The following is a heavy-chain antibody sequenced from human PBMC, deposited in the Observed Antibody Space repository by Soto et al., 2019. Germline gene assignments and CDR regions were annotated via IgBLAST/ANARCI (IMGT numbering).Heavy chain of an antibody. V-gene: IGHV3-30*18. Sequence: HLGGSVRLSCAASGFTFSSYGMHWVRQGPGKGLEWVAVISYDGSNKYYADSVKGRFTISRDNSKNTLYLQMNSLRAEDTAVYYCAKDLYYYDSSGFPPQGDYYYYGMDVWGQGT. D-gene: IGHD3-22*01. CDR3: AKDLYYYDSSGFPPQGDYYYYGMDV. CDR2: ISYDGSNK. J-gene: IGHJ6*02. CDR1: GFTFSSYG.